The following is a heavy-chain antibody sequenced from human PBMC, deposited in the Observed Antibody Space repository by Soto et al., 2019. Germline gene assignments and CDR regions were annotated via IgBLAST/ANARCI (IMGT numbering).Heavy chain of an antibody. V-gene: IGHV1-69*13. J-gene: IGHJ4*02. CDR3: ARDADIGYSYGYFDY. CDR2: IIPIFGTA. CDR1: GGTFSSYA. Sequence: SVKVSCKASGGTFSSYAISWVRQAPGQGLEWMGGIIPIFGTANYAQKFQGRVTITADESTSTAYMELSSLRSEDTAVYYCARDADIGYSYGYFDYWGQGTLDTVS. D-gene: IGHD5-18*01.